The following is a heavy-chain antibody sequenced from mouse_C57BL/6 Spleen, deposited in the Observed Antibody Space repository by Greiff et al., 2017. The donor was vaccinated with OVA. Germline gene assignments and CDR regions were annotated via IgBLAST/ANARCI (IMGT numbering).Heavy chain of an antibody. CDR1: GFNIKDDY. Sequence: VQLQQSGAELVRPGASVKLSCTASGFNIKDDYMHWVKQRPEQGLEWIGWIDPENGDTEYASKFQGKATITADTSSNTAYLQLSSLTSEDTAVYYCTGGNRGYFDVGGTGTTVPVS. CDR3: TGGNRGYFDV. CDR2: IDPENGDT. J-gene: IGHJ1*03. V-gene: IGHV14-4*01.